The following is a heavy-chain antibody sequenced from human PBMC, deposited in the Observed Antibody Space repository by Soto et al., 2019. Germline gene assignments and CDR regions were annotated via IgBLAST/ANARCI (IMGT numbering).Heavy chain of an antibody. D-gene: IGHD6-19*01. CDR1: GGTFSSYA. J-gene: IGHJ6*02. CDR2: IIPIFGTA. CDR3: ARGTVAGDPGYYGMDV. Sequence: SVKVSCKASGGTFSSYAISWVRQAPGQGLEWMGGIIPIFGTANYAQKFQGRVTITADESTSTAYMELSSLRSEDTAVYYCARGTVAGDPGYYGMDVWGQGTTVTVSS. V-gene: IGHV1-69*13.